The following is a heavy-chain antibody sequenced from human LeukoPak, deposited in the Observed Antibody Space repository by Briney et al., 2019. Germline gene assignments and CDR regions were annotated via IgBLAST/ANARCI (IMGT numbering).Heavy chain of an antibody. J-gene: IGHJ4*02. Sequence: TGGSLRLSCAASGFAFSGDNMNWVRQAPGKGLEWVSFIGTSGSYIKYADSVKGRFTISRDNAKNSLYLQMNSLRAEDTAVYYCAREGGLEKSGDYWGQGTLVTVSS. V-gene: IGHV3-21*01. CDR1: GFAFSGDN. D-gene: IGHD3-10*01. CDR2: IGTSGSYI. CDR3: AREGGLEKSGDY.